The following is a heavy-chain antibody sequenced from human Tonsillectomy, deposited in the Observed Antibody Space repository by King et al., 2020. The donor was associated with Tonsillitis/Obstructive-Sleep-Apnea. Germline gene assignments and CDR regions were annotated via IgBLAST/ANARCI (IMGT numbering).Heavy chain of an antibody. D-gene: IGHD2-8*01. CDR2: IVVGSGNT. CDR3: AAGNGHRHYYYYMDV. J-gene: IGHJ6*03. CDR1: GFTFLSSA. V-gene: IGHV1-58*01. Sequence: QLVQSGPEVKKPGTSVKVSCKASGFTFLSSAVQWVRQARRQRLEWIGWIVVGSGNTNYAQKFQERVTITRDMSTRTAYMELSSLRSEDTAVYYCAAGNGHRHYYYYMDVWGKGTTVTVSS.